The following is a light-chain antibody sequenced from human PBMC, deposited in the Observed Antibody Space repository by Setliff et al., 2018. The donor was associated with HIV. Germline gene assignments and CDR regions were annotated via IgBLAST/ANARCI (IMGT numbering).Light chain of an antibody. CDR1: NSDVGGYDY. CDR3: SSYAGADAFDV. V-gene: IGLV2-14*03. CDR2: DVS. Sequence: QSALAQPASVSGSPGQSVTISCTGTNSDVGGYDYVSWYQQHPGKAPKLIIYDVSHRPSGVSYRFSASKSGNTASLTISGLQAEDEADYYCSSYAGADAFDVFGTGTKVTVL. J-gene: IGLJ1*01.